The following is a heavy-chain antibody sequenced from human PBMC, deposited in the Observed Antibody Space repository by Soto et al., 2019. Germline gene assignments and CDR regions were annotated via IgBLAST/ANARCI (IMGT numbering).Heavy chain of an antibody. CDR3: ARDRHXLTMVRGVAYYYYGMDV. D-gene: IGHD3-10*01. V-gene: IGHV4-34*01. CDR1: GGSFSCYY. Sequence: PSETLSLTCAVYGGSFSCYYWSWIRQPPGKGLEWIGEINHSGSTNYNPSLKSRVTISVDTSKNQFSLKLSSVTAADTAVYYCARDRHXLTMVRGVAYYYYGMDVWGQGTTVTVSS. CDR2: INHSGST. J-gene: IGHJ6*02.